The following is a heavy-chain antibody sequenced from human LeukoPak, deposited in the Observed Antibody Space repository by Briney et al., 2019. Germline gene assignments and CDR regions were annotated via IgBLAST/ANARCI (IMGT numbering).Heavy chain of an antibody. J-gene: IGHJ4*02. V-gene: IGHV3-66*01. CDR2: IYSSDGA. Sequence: GGSPRLSCADSGFTFSSYAMTWVRQAPGKGLEWVSLIYSSDGAYYADSVKGRFTISRDNSKNTLYLQMNSLRAEDTAVYYCARDADSWGQGTLVTVSS. CDR3: ARDADS. CDR1: GFTFSSYA.